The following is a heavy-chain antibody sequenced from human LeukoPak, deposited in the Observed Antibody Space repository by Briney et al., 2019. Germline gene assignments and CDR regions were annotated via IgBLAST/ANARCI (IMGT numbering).Heavy chain of an antibody. Sequence: SQTLSLTCTVSGGSISSGDYYWSWIRQPPGKGLEWIGYIYYSGSTYYNPSLKSRVTISVDTSKNQFSLKLSSVTAADTAVYYCARGVSPRFGVVKGWFDPWGQGTLVTVSS. J-gene: IGHJ5*02. V-gene: IGHV4-30-4*08. CDR3: ARGVSPRFGVVKGWFDP. D-gene: IGHD3-3*01. CDR2: IYYSGST. CDR1: GGSISSGDYY.